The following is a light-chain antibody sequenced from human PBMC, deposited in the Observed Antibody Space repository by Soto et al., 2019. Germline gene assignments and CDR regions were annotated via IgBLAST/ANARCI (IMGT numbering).Light chain of an antibody. V-gene: IGLV2-14*01. CDR1: ATDIGYYNF. CDR2: EVV. Sequence: QSALTQPASVSGLPGQSITISCNGTATDIGYYNFVSWYQQHPGRAPKLLIYEVVSRPSGVSDRFSASKSGNTAFLTISEFQPDDEADYFCSLYTTSTTRVFGGGTKLTVL. J-gene: IGLJ3*02. CDR3: SLYTTSTTRV.